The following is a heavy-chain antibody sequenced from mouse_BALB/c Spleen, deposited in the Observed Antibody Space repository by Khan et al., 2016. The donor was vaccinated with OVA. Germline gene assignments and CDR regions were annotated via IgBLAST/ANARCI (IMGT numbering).Heavy chain of an antibody. CDR2: IDPGNTNT. CDR3: SRAGWGVFAY. J-gene: IGHJ3*01. D-gene: IGHD1-1*02. Sequence: QVQLQQSGPELVRPGTSVKVSCKASGYAFTNYLIEWVKQRPGQGLEWIGVIDPGNTNTNYNEKFKGKATLTADKSSSTAYMQLSSLTSDDSAVYFCSRAGWGVFAYWGQGTLVTVSA. CDR1: GYAFTNYL. V-gene: IGHV1-54*01.